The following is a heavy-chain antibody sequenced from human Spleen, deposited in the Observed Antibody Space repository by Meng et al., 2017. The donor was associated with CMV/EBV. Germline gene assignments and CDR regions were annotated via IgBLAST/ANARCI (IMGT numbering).Heavy chain of an antibody. D-gene: IGHD2-2*01. CDR3: ARLGYCSSTSCFYRYFDL. J-gene: IGHJ2*01. Sequence: SISSSSNYWGGMRQPPGKGLEWIGSIYYSGRNNYNPSIKSRGTISVDTSKNQFSLKLSPVTAADTAVYYCARLGYCSSTSCFYRYFDLWGRGTLVTVSS. CDR2: IYYSGRN. V-gene: IGHV4-39*01. CDR1: SISSSSNY.